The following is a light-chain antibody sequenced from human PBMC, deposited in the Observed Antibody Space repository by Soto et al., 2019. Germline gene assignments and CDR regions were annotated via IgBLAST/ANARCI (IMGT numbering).Light chain of an antibody. CDR1: SSDVGGYNY. V-gene: IGLV2-14*01. CDR3: GSYTSTTTPLV. CDR2: EIS. Sequence: QSALTQPASVSGSPGQSITISCTGTSSDVGGYNYVSWYQQHPGKAPKLMIYEISNRPSGVSDRFSGSKSGNTASLTISGLQAEDEADYYCGSYTSTTTPLVFGGGTKLTVL. J-gene: IGLJ3*02.